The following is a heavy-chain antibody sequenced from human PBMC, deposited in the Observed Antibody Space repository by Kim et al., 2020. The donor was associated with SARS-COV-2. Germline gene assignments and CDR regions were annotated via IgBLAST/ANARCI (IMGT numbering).Heavy chain of an antibody. CDR3: ARDRSGMDV. CDR1: GGSVSGFY. CDR2: IYYSGYT. J-gene: IGHJ6*02. Sequence: SETLSLTCTVSGGSVSGFYWSWIRQPPGKGLEWIGYIYYSGYTNYNPSLKSRVRISLDTSKNKLSLRLTSVTAADTAMYYCARDRSGMDVWGQGTTSTV. V-gene: IGHV4-59*02.